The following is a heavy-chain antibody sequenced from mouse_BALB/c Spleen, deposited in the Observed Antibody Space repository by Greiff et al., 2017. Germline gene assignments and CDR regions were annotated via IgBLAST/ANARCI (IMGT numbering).Heavy chain of an antibody. V-gene: IGHV2-9*02. CDR2: IWAGGST. CDR1: GFSLTSYG. D-gene: IGHD2-1*01. Sequence: VQLQESGPGLVAPSQSLSITCTVSGFSLTSYGVHWVRQPPGKGLEWLGVIWAGGSTNYNSALMSRLSISKDNSKSQVFLKMNSLQTDDTAMYYCARDPGNGFAYWGQGTLVTVSA. CDR3: ARDPGNGFAY. J-gene: IGHJ3*01.